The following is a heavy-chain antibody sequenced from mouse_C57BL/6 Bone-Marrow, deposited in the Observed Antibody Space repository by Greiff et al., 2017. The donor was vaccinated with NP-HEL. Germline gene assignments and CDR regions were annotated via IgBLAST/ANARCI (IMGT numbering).Heavy chain of an antibody. CDR2: IDPNSGGT. CDR1: GYTFTNYW. J-gene: IGHJ2*01. D-gene: IGHD1-1*01. Sequence: QVHVKQPGAELVKPGASVKLSCKASGYTFTNYWMHWVKQRPGRGLEWIGRIDPNSGGTKYNEKFKSKATLTVDKPSSTAYMQLSSLTSEDSAVYYCSRCYYESGYFDYWGQGTTLTVSS. CDR3: SRCYYESGYFDY. V-gene: IGHV1-72*01.